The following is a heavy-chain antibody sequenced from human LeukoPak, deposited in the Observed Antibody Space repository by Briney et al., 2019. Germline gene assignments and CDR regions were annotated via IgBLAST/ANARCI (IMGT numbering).Heavy chain of an antibody. CDR2: IDTSGST. CDR1: SGSTSTYY. J-gene: IGHJ4*02. Sequence: SETLSLTCSVSSGSTSTYYCSWIRQPAGKGLEWIGRIDTSGSTNHNPSLRSRVTMSVDTSKNQFSLKLRSVTAADTAVYYCARDSPYDSLVYRLDYWGQGTLVTVSS. CDR3: ARDSPYDSLVYRLDY. V-gene: IGHV4-4*07. D-gene: IGHD3-22*01.